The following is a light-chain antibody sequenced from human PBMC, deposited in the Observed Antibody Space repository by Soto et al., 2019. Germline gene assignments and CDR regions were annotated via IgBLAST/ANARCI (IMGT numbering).Light chain of an antibody. CDR1: YSNIGNTV. Sequence: QSVLTQLPSASGTPGQGVTISCSGSYSNIGNTVVAWYHLLPGTAPRLLIYNNDQRPSGVPDRFSGSKSGTSASLTISGLQSADEAEYYCAAWDDGLNVWVFGGGTKLTVL. CDR3: AAWDDGLNVWV. CDR2: NND. J-gene: IGLJ3*02. V-gene: IGLV1-44*01.